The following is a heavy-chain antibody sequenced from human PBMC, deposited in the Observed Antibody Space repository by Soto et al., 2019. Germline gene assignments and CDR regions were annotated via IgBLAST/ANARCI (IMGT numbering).Heavy chain of an antibody. CDR3: ARDKITGRFDY. J-gene: IGHJ4*02. CDR1: GGSFSGYY. CDR2: INHSGST. Sequence: QVQLQQWGAGLLKPSETLSLTCAVYGGSFSGYYWTWIRQPPGTGLEWIGEINHSGSTNYNPSLQSRVTISPDTSKNQFSLKLTSVTAADPAVYYCARDKITGRFDYWGQGPLVTVSS. D-gene: IGHD2-8*02. V-gene: IGHV4-34*01.